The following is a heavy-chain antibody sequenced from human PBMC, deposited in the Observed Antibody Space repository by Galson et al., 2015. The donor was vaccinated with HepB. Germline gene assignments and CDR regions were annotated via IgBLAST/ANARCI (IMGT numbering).Heavy chain of an antibody. V-gene: IGHV3-30*18. J-gene: IGHJ4*02. CDR2: ISYDGINE. CDR1: GFTFSSYG. CDR3: AKGSDVEWLLEPNYFDY. Sequence: SLRLSCAASGFTFSSYGMHWVRQAPGKGLEWVTVISYDGINEHYADSVKGRFTVSRDNSKNTLYLQTDSLRAEDTAVYYCAKGSDVEWLLEPNYFDYWGQGTLVTVSS. D-gene: IGHD3-3*01.